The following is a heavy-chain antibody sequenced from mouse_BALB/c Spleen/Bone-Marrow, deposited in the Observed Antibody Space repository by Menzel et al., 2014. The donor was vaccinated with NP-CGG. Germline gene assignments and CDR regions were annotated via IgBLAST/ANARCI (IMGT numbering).Heavy chain of an antibody. D-gene: IGHD2-1*01. V-gene: IGHV1S135*01. J-gene: IGHJ3*01. Sequence: VQLQQSGPELVKPGASVKVSCKASGYAFTSYNIYWVKQSHGKSLEWIGYIDPYNGDTNYNQKFKVKATLTVDKSSSTAYMHLNSLTSEDSAVYYCASCGNYDSWFPYWRQGTLVTVST. CDR3: ASCGNYDSWFPY. CDR2: IDPYNGDT. CDR1: GYAFTSYN.